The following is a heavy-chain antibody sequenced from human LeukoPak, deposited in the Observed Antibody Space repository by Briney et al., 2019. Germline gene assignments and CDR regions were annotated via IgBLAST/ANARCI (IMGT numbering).Heavy chain of an antibody. CDR1: GYTFTSYY. Sequence: ASVKVSCKASGYTFTSYYMHWVRQAPGQGLEWVGIIKPSGGSTSYAQKFQGRVTMTRDMSTSTVYMELSSLRSEDTAVYYCARAYDSSGYYVWFDPWGQGTLVTVSS. J-gene: IGHJ5*02. CDR2: IKPSGGST. V-gene: IGHV1-46*01. D-gene: IGHD3-22*01. CDR3: ARAYDSSGYYVWFDP.